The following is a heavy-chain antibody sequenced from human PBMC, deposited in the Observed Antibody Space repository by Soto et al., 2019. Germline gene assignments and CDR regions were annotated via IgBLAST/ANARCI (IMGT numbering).Heavy chain of an antibody. CDR2: INHSGST. D-gene: IGHD3-22*01. CDR1: GGSFSGYY. Sequence: SEILSLTCAVYGGSFSGYYWSWIRQPPGKGLEWIGEINHSGSTNYNPSLKSRVTISVDTSKNQFSLKLSSVTAADTAVYYCAREDYYDSSDWGQGTLVTVSS. CDR3: AREDYYDSSD. J-gene: IGHJ1*01. V-gene: IGHV4-34*01.